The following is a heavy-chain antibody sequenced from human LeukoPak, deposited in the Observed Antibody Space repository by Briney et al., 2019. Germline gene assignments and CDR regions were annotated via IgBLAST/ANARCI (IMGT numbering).Heavy chain of an antibody. CDR1: GGSISSGSYY. CDR3: ARGVVGATGYFDY. V-gene: IGHV4-61*02. D-gene: IGHD1-26*01. CDR2: IYTSGST. Sequence: SETLSLTRTVSGGSISSGSYYWRWIRQPAGKGLEWIGRIYTSGSTNYNPSLKSRVTISVDTSKNQFSLKLSSVTAADTAVYYCARGVVGATGYFDYWGQGTLVTVSS. J-gene: IGHJ4*02.